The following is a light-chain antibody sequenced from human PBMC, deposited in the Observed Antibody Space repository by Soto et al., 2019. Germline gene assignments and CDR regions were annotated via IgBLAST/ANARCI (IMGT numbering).Light chain of an antibody. CDR1: QSLLHSDGKTY. J-gene: IGKJ1*01. CDR2: EVS. Sequence: ILMTQTPLSLSIIPGQTASISCKSSQSLLHSDGKTYFYWYVQKAGQAPQPLIYEVSNRFSGVPERFSGSGSRTDFTLTISRVEADDVAIYYCMQDIDMPRTLGQGTKVDIK. CDR3: MQDIDMPRT. V-gene: IGKV2-29*03.